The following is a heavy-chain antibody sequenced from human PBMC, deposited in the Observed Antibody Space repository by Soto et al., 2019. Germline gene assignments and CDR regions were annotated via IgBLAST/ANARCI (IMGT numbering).Heavy chain of an antibody. V-gene: IGHV1-18*01. CDR2: ISAYNGDT. CDR1: GYTFTSFG. J-gene: IGHJ4*02. D-gene: IGHD6-13*01. Sequence: ASVKVSCKASGYTFTSFGISWVRQAPGQGLEWMGWISAYNGDTKYAQKVQGRVTLTTDSSTSTAYMELRSLRSDDTAVYYCARDRLRIAAAGNDYWGQGTLVTVS. CDR3: ARDRLRIAAAGNDY.